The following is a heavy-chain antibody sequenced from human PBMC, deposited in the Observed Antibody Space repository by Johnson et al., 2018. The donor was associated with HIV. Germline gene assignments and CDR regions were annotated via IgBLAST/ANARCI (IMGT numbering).Heavy chain of an antibody. V-gene: IGHV3-15*01. CDR2: ITSKTDGGTT. CDR3: ARYYYDSSGYYSDDAFDN. CDR1: GFTFSNAW. D-gene: IGHD3-22*01. J-gene: IGHJ3*02. Sequence: VQLVESGGGLVQPGGSLRLSCAASGFTFSNAWMSWVRQAPGKGLEWVGRITSKTDGGTTDYAAPGNGRFPNTRDNPKNPLYLQLNSLRAEDTAVYYCARYYYDSSGYYSDDAFDNWGQGTMVTVSS.